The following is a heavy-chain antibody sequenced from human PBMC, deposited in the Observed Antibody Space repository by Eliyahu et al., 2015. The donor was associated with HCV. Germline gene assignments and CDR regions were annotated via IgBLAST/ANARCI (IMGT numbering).Heavy chain of an antibody. CDR1: GGSFSGYY. CDR2: INHSGXT. Sequence: QVQLQQWGAGLLKPSETLXLTCAVXGGSFSGYYWXWLRXPPGXGLXXIGEINHSGXTNYNPSLKSRVTISVDTSKNQFSLKLSSVTAADTAVYYCARGTSTYYYGSIRHWFDPWGQGTLVTVSS. D-gene: IGHD3-10*01. J-gene: IGHJ5*02. V-gene: IGHV4-34*01. CDR3: ARGTSTYYYGSIRHWFDP.